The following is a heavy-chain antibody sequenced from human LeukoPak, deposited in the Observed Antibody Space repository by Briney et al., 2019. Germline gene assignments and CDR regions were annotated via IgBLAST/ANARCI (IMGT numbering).Heavy chain of an antibody. D-gene: IGHD4-11*01. CDR1: GGSISSGSYY. J-gene: IGHJ3*02. CDR3: ARFDPYIDAFDI. CDR2: IYTSGST. V-gene: IGHV4-61*02. Sequence: SQTLSLTCTVSGGSISSGSYYWSWIRQPAGKGLEWIGRIYTSGSTNYNPSLKSRVTISVDTSKNQFSLKLSSVAAADTAVYYCARFDPYIDAFDIWGQGTMVTVSS.